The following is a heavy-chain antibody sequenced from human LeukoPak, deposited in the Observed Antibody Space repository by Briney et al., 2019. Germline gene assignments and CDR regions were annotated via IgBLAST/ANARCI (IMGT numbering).Heavy chain of an antibody. CDR1: GGSFSGYY. J-gene: IGHJ4*02. CDR3: ATRIGGGTSYYFDY. D-gene: IGHD2/OR15-2a*01. V-gene: IGHV4-34*01. Sequence: SETLSLTCAVYGGSFSGYYWNWIRQPPGKGLEWIGEINHSGSTNYNPSLKSRVTISVDTSKNQFSLKLSSVTAADTAVYFCATRIGGGTSYYFDYWGQGTLVTVSS. CDR2: INHSGST.